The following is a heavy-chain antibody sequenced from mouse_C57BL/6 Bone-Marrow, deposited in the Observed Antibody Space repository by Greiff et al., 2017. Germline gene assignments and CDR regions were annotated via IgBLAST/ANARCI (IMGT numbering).Heavy chain of an antibody. CDR3: ARNWASCYFDY. CDR1: GYTFTSYG. J-gene: IGHJ2*01. V-gene: IGHV1-81*01. CDR2: IYPRSGNT. Sequence: QVQLQQSVAELARPGASVKLSCKASGYTFTSYGISWVKQRTGQGLEWIGEIYPRSGNTYYNEKFKGKATLTADTSSSTAYMELRSLTSEDSAVYFCARNWASCYFDYWGQGTTLTVSS. D-gene: IGHD4-1*01.